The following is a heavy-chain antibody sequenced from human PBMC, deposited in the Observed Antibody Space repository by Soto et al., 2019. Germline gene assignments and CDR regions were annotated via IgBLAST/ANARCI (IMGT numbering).Heavy chain of an antibody. Sequence: PSETLSLTCTVSGGSISSGDYYWSWIRQPPGKGLEWIGNIYYSGSTYHNPSLKSRVTISVDMSKNQFSLKLSSVTAADTAVYYCARESWRPHAFEIWGQGTMVTVSS. V-gene: IGHV4-30-4*01. D-gene: IGHD6-25*01. CDR3: ARESWRPHAFEI. CDR2: IYYSGST. J-gene: IGHJ3*02. CDR1: GGSISSGDYY.